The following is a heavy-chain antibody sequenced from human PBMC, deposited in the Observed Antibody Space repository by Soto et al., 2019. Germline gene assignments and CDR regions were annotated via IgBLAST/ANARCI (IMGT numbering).Heavy chain of an antibody. CDR3: ARGKLSSARENAFDI. D-gene: IGHD1-7*01. J-gene: IGHJ3*02. V-gene: IGHV3-20*01. CDR2: ISWNGGST. Sequence: GGSLRLSCAASGFSFDDYGMSWVRQAPGKGLQWVSAISWNGGSTGYGDSVKGRFTISRDNARNSLYLQMNSLRAEDTALYHCARGKLSSARENAFDIWGQGTMVTVSS. CDR1: GFSFDDYG.